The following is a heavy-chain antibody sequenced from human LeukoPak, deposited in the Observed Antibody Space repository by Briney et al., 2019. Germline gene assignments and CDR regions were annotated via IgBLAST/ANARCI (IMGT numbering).Heavy chain of an antibody. CDR1: GVTFSIYG. Sequence: GGSLRLSCAASGVTFSIYGVHWVRQAPGKGLEWVAFIWIDGSNKYYADSVKGRFTISRDNSKNTLFLQMNSLRADDTAVYYCAKSHCSGGSCYGPNFDYWGQGTLVTVSS. J-gene: IGHJ4*02. CDR2: IWIDGSNK. D-gene: IGHD2-15*01. CDR3: AKSHCSGGSCYGPNFDY. V-gene: IGHV3-30*02.